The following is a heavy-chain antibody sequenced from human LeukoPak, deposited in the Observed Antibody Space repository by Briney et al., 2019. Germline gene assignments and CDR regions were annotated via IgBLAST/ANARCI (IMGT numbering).Heavy chain of an antibody. CDR2: LSPTSSST. Sequence: GGSLRLSCAASGFPFNNFAMSWVRQAPGKGLERVSALSPTSSSTYYADSVKGRFTISRDNSKNTLYLEMNSLRAEDTAVYYCAEVETGNKFDFWGQGTLVTVSS. V-gene: IGHV3-23*01. CDR1: GFPFNNFA. D-gene: IGHD1-1*01. J-gene: IGHJ4*02. CDR3: AEVETGNKFDF.